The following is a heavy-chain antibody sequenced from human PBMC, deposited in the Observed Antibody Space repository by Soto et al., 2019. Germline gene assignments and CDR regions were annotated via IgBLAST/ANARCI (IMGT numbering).Heavy chain of an antibody. V-gene: IGHV1-58*02. J-gene: IGHJ6*02. D-gene: IGHD1-26*01. CDR1: GFDFGSVC. CDR2: IGVVSGST. CDR3: SADHPHMAMGWPV. Sequence: QMQLVQSAAEVREPGTSVRVYCRASGFDFGSVCIHFLRQTRGRGLEWIGWIGVVSGSTNYARQFQGTVAISRDMSRSTAYLDLYDLKSDDTAVYFWSADHPHMAMGWPVWGQGNTVTVSS.